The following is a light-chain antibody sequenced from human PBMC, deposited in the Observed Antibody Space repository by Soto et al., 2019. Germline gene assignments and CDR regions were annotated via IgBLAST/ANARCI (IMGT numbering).Light chain of an antibody. CDR3: QQYYNWPPWA. CDR1: QSVSSN. V-gene: IGKV3-15*01. Sequence: EIVMTQSPAPLSVSPGERATLSCRASQSVSSNLAWYQQKPGRAHRLLIYGESIRGTGVPARFSGSGSGTDATLTISSLQSEDFVVYYCQQYYNWPPWAFGQGTQVEIK. J-gene: IGKJ1*01. CDR2: GES.